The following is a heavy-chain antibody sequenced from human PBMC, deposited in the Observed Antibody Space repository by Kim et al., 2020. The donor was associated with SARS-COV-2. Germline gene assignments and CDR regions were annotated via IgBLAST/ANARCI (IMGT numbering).Heavy chain of an antibody. D-gene: IGHD5-18*01. CDR2: ISYDGSNK. V-gene: IGHV3-30*18. CDR1: GFTFSSYG. CDR3: AKDHTKRGIGYSYSDY. J-gene: IGHJ4*02. Sequence: GGSLRLSCAASGFTFSSYGMHWVRQAPGKGLEWVAVISYDGSNKYYADSVKGRFTISRDNSKNTLYLQMNSLRAEDTAVYYCAKDHTKRGIGYSYSDYWGQGTLVTVSS.